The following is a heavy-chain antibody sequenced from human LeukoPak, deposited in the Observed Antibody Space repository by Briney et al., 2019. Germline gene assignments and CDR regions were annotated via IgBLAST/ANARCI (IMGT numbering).Heavy chain of an antibody. CDR1: GFTLSDHW. CDR3: ARGGTKIGLHGGYMYY. V-gene: IGHV3-74*03. J-gene: IGHJ4*02. Sequence: LGGSLRLSCVASGFTLSDHWMYWVRQGPGRGLAHVSRIESDASRTTYADSVKGRFTISRDNSKNTLYLQMNSLRAEDTAVYYCARGGTKIGLHGGYMYYWGQGTLVTVSS. D-gene: IGHD6-13*01. CDR2: IESDASRT.